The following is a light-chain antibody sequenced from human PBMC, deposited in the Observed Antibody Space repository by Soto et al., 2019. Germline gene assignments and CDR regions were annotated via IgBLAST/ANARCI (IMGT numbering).Light chain of an antibody. J-gene: IGKJ2*01. CDR3: QQYNNYSPYT. Sequence: DIPMTQSPSTLSASVGDRVTITCRASQSVSNWLAWFQQKPGKAPKLLIYQASSLESGVPSRFSGSGSGTEFNLTISSLQPDDFATYYCQQYNNYSPYTFGQGTTLEIK. CDR1: QSVSNW. V-gene: IGKV1-5*03. CDR2: QAS.